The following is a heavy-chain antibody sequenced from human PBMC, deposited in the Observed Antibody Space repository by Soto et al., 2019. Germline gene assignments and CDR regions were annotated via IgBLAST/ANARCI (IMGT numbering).Heavy chain of an antibody. V-gene: IGHV5-51*01. D-gene: IGHD6-13*01. Sequence: LGESLKISCKGSGYSFTSYWIGWVRQMPGKGLEWMGIIYPGDSDTRYSPSFQGQVTISADKSISTAYLQWSSLKASDTAMYYCARHGPWQQLVRAPLVYWGQGTLVTVSS. J-gene: IGHJ4*02. CDR2: IYPGDSDT. CDR3: ARHGPWQQLVRAPLVY. CDR1: GYSFTSYW.